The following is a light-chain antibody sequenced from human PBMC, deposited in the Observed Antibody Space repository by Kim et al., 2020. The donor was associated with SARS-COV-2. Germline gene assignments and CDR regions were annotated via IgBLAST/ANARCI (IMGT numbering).Light chain of an antibody. J-gene: IGKJ1*01. CDR3: QQYNNWPQT. V-gene: IGKV3-15*01. CDR2: GAS. CDR1: QSVSSN. Sequence: VSPGERAPLSCRASQSVSSNLSWYQQKPGQAPRLLIYGASTRATGIPARFSGSGSGTEFTLTISSLQSEDFAVYYCQQYNNWPQTFGQGTKVDIK.